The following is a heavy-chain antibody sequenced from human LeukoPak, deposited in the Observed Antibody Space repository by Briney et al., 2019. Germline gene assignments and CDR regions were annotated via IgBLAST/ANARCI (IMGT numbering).Heavy chain of an antibody. Sequence: ASVKVSCKASGYTFTSYYMHWVRQAPGQGLEWMGWISVYKGNTNYAQNFQDRVTMTTDTSTSTAYMELRGLTSDDTAVYYCARESNWRFDYWGQGTLVTVSS. CDR1: GYTFTSYY. CDR2: ISVYKGNT. D-gene: IGHD7-27*01. J-gene: IGHJ4*02. V-gene: IGHV1-18*04. CDR3: ARESNWRFDY.